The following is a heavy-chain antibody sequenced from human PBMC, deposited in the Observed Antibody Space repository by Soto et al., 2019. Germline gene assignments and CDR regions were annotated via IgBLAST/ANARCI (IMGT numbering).Heavy chain of an antibody. Sequence: SVKVSCKASGGTFSSYAISWVRQAPGQGLEWMGGIIPIFGTANYAQKFQGRVTITADESTSTAYMELSSLRSEDTAVYYCARSPSIEAAGRFDTWGQGTLVTVSS. CDR1: GGTFSSYA. D-gene: IGHD6-13*01. CDR2: IIPIFGTA. J-gene: IGHJ5*02. V-gene: IGHV1-69*13. CDR3: ARSPSIEAAGRFDT.